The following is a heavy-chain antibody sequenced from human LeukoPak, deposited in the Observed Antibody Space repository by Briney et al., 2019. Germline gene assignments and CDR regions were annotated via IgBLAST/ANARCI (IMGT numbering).Heavy chain of an antibody. CDR2: IYYSGST. Sequence: SETLSLTCSVSGDSISTSSYYWGWIRQPPGKGLEWIGTIYYSGSTYYNPSLTSRVTISVDTSKNQFSRKLSSVTAADTAVYYCARHKDYYYSYMDVWGKGTTVTISS. CDR3: ARHKDYYYSYMDV. CDR1: GDSISTSSYY. J-gene: IGHJ6*03. V-gene: IGHV4-39*01.